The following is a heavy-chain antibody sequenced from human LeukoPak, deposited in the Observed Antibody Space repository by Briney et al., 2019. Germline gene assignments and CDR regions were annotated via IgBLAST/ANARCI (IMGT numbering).Heavy chain of an antibody. CDR1: GFTFSSYG. CDR3: ATGGGYYYSH. CDR2: ISYDGSNK. Sequence: GRSLRLSCAASGFTFSSYGMHWVRQAPGKGLEWVAVISYDGSNKYYADSVKGRFSISKDNSKNTLYLQMSSLRAEDTAVYYCATGGGYYYSHWGQGTLVTVSS. D-gene: IGHD3-22*01. V-gene: IGHV3-30*03. J-gene: IGHJ4*02.